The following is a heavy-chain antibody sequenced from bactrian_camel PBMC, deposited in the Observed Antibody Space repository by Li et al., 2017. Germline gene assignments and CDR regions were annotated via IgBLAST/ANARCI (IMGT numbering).Heavy chain of an antibody. Sequence: DVQLVESGGGSVQTGGSLRLSCATSGDIANFNYKGWFRQAPGKGREGLATIYAGDGDTWYADSVKGRFTISQDNAKSTVYLQMNSLKPEDTAMYYCTAEYFARCHSSNPADFRYWGQGTQVTVS. CDR2: IYAGDGDT. J-gene: IGHJ6*01. CDR3: TAEYFARCHSSNPADFRY. V-gene: IGHV3S40*01. D-gene: IGHD3*01. CDR1: GDIANFNY.